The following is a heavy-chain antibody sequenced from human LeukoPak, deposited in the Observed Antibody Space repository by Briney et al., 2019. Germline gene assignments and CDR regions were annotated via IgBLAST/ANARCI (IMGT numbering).Heavy chain of an antibody. D-gene: IGHD5-24*01. V-gene: IGHV3-53*01. CDR1: GFTVSSNY. J-gene: IGHJ4*02. CDR2: IYSGGST. CDR3: ARDTRRDGYNYGY. Sequence: PGGSLRLSCAASGFTVSSNYMSWVRQAPGKGLEWVSVIYSGGSTYYADSVKGRFTISRDNSKNTLYLQMNSLRAEDTAVCYCARDTRRDGYNYGYWGQGTLVTVSS.